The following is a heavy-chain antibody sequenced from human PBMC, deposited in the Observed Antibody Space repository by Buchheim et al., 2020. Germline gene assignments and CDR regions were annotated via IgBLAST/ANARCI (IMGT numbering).Heavy chain of an antibody. CDR2: INSDGTTT. CDR1: GSTFSRSW. V-gene: IGHV3-74*03. J-gene: IGHJ6*04. D-gene: IGHD2/OR15-2a*01. Sequence: EMQLVESGGGLVQPGGSLRLSCAASGSTFSRSWMHWVRQAPGKGLMWVSCINSDGTTTKYADSVKGRFIISRDNAKNTLYLQIISQRPEDKAVYYCHFFMDGWGKG. CDR3: HFFMDG.